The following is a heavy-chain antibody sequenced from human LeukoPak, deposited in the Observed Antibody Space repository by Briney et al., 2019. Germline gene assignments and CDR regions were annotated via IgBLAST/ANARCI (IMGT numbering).Heavy chain of an antibody. CDR3: ASSPTIVVVPAAMGY. V-gene: IGHV3-20*04. CDR2: INWNGGST. Sequence: GGSLRLSCAASGFTFDDYGMCWVRQAPGKGLEWVSGINWNGGSTGYADSVKGRFTISRDNAKNSLYLQMNSLRAEDTALYYCASSPTIVVVPAAMGYWGQGTLVTVSS. J-gene: IGHJ4*02. CDR1: GFTFDDYG. D-gene: IGHD2-2*01.